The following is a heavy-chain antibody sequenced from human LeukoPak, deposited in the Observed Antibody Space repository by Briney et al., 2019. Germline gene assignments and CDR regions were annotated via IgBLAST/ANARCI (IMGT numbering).Heavy chain of an antibody. Sequence: AGGSLRLSCAASGFTFSLYGIHWVRQAPGKGLQWVSTIGGSGDNRYYEDSVKGRFTISRDNSRNTVYLQVHGLRADDTAVYYCARNSYGDYWFFDLWGRGTLVTVSS. J-gene: IGHJ2*01. CDR2: IGGSGDNR. CDR1: GFTFSLYG. V-gene: IGHV3-23*01. CDR3: ARNSYGDYWFFDL. D-gene: IGHD4-17*01.